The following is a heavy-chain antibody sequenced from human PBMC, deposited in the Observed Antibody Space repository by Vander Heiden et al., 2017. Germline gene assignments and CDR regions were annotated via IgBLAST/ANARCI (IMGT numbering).Heavy chain of an antibody. V-gene: IGHV3-48*02. CDR1: GFTFSSYT. CDR2: ISSSSSTI. Sequence: EVQLVESGGGLVQPGGSLRPSCAAPGFTFSSYTLHWVRQAPGKGLEWVSYISSSSSTIYYADSVKGRFTISRDNAKNSLYLQMNSLRDEDTAVYYCARDASLVLLDPYYYYYGMDVWGQGTTVTVSS. CDR3: ARDASLVLLDPYYYYYGMDV. J-gene: IGHJ6*02. D-gene: IGHD2-15*01.